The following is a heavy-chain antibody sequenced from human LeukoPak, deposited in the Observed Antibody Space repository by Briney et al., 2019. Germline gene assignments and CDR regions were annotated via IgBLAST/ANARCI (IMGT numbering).Heavy chain of an antibody. V-gene: IGHV1-18*01. CDR3: ARQTLWSAYYFDF. D-gene: IGHD3-10*02. J-gene: IGHJ4*02. Sequence: ASVKVSCKASGYTFSRYGFSWVRQAPGRGLEWMGWISAYDHNTKYAQNFQGRVTMTTDTSTSTAYMELRSLRSDDTAVYYCARQTLWSAYYFDFWGQGTLVTVSS. CDR1: GYTFSRYG. CDR2: ISAYDHNT.